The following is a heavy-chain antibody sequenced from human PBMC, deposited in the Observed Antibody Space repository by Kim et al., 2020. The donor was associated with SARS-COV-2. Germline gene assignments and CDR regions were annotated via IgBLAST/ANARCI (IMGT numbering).Heavy chain of an antibody. Sequence: GGSLRLSCAASGFTVSSYYMSWVRRAPGKGLEWVSVIYKTQGAFYADSVKGRFTLSRHTSTNTLYLQMNSLRSDDTSIYYCARGMVGYSAYDVWGPATTV. CDR2: IYKTQGA. CDR3: ARGMVGYSAYDV. CDR1: GFTVSSYY. V-gene: IGHV3-53*04. J-gene: IGHJ6*02. D-gene: IGHD5-12*01.